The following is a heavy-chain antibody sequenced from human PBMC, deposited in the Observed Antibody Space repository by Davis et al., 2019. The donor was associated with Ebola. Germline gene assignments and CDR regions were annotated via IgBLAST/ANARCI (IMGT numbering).Heavy chain of an antibody. CDR2: IYYNGRT. D-gene: IGHD6-6*01. Sequence: SETLSLTCSVSGGSMSSGTYYWGWVRQPPGKGLEWIGSIYYNGRTYYRTSLEGRVTILLDTSKNQFSLKLTSVTAADTAVYFCARLSGLLSSSSGALYFDLWGRGTLVSVSS. CDR3: ARLSGLLSSSSGALYFDL. J-gene: IGHJ2*01. CDR1: GGSMSSGTYY. V-gene: IGHV4-39*07.